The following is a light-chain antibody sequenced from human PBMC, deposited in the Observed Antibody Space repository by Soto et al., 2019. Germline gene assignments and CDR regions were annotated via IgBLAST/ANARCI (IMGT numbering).Light chain of an antibody. CDR1: QSVSSN. CDR3: QQYNNWPGA. Sequence: EIVMTQSPATLSVSPGERATLSCRASQSVSSNLAWYQQKPGQAPRLLIYGASTRATGIPARFSCSGSGTEFTLTISSLQSEDFAVYYCQQYNNWPGAFGQGTKVDIK. V-gene: IGKV3-15*01. CDR2: GAS. J-gene: IGKJ1*01.